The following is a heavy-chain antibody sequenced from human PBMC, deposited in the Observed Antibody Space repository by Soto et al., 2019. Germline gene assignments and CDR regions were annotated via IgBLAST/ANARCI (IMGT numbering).Heavy chain of an antibody. CDR1: GFAFSSYW. Sequence: EVQLVESGGGLVQPGGSLRLSCAATGFAFSSYWMSWVRQVPGKGPEWVANIKQDGSEKYYVDSVKGRFTISRDNAKNSLYLQMSSLRAEYTAVYYCARENWIVTFDYWGQGTLVTVSS. CDR2: IKQDGSEK. V-gene: IGHV3-7*03. D-gene: IGHD1-1*01. J-gene: IGHJ4*02. CDR3: ARENWIVTFDY.